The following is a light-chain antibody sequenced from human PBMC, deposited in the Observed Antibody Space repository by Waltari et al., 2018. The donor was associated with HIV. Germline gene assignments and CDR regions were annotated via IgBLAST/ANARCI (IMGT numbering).Light chain of an antibody. J-gene: IGLJ2*01. CDR1: STDVGGHNS. V-gene: IGLV2-14*03. CDR2: DVS. Sequence: SALTQPASVSGSLGQSITISCTGTSTDVGGHNSASWYQQHPGKAPKLLISDVSNRPSGVSNRFSGSKSGNTASLTISGLQAEDEADYYCSSYTANSRIFGGGTRLTVL. CDR3: SSYTANSRI.